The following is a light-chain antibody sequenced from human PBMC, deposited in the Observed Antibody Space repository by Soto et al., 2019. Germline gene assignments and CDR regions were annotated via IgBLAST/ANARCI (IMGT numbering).Light chain of an antibody. CDR1: NRDVGGYNL. Sequence: QSVLTQPASVSGSLGQSITISCTGTNRDVGGYNLVSWYQQHPGKAPKLMTYEGSKRPSGVSNRFSGSKSGNTASLTISGLQAEDEADYYCCSYAGSSTWVFGGGTQLTVL. CDR2: EGS. CDR3: CSYAGSSTWV. V-gene: IGLV2-23*01. J-gene: IGLJ3*02.